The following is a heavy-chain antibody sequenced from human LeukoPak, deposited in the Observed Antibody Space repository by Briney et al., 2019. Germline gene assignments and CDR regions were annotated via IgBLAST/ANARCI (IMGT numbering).Heavy chain of an antibody. D-gene: IGHD3-16*02. J-gene: IGHJ4*02. CDR3: VRLDYDYVWGTYRPPEGFDY. CDR2: INSNSGAT. Sequence: ASVKVSCKASGYTFTGYYIHWVRQAPGQGLEWMGCINSNSGATNFAQQFQDRITMTRDTSINTAYMELSRLRSDDTAVYYCVRLDYDYVWGTYRPPEGFDYWGQGTLVTVSS. V-gene: IGHV1-2*02. CDR1: GYTFTGYY.